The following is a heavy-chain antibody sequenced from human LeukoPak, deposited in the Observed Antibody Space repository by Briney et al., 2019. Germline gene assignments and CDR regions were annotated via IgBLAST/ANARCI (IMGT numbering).Heavy chain of an antibody. J-gene: IGHJ4*02. Sequence: GGSLRLSCAVSGFTFSSYTMSWVRQAPGKGLVWVSRINSNGSSTNYADSVKGRFTVSRDNAKNTLYLQMNSLRAEDTAVYYCARDRYCSGGSCYANWGQGTLVTVSS. CDR2: INSNGSST. D-gene: IGHD2-15*01. CDR3: ARDRYCSGGSCYAN. V-gene: IGHV3-74*01. CDR1: GFTFSSYT.